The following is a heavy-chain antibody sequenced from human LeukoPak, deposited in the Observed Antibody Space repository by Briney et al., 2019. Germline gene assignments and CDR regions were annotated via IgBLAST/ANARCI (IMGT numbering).Heavy chain of an antibody. Sequence: ASVKVSCKASGYTFSNYGINWVRQTAGQGLEWLGWTNPGSGNTGYAQKFRGRLTITRITSINTVYMELTSLTSDDTAIYYCARDLMAGQYYFDSWGQGTLVTVSS. CDR1: GYTFSNYG. CDR2: TNPGSGNT. D-gene: IGHD6-19*01. V-gene: IGHV1-8*03. CDR3: ARDLMAGQYYFDS. J-gene: IGHJ4*02.